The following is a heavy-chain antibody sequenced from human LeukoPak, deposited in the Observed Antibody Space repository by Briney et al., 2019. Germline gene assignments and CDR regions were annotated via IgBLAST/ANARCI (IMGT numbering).Heavy chain of an antibody. J-gene: IGHJ4*02. CDR2: IYSDGST. D-gene: IGHD3-3*01. CDR3: AREIFWSGYNYFDY. CDR1: GFTVNSNY. V-gene: IGHV3-53*01. Sequence: GGSLRLSCAASGFTVNSNYMSWVRQAPGKGLEWVSVIYSDGSTYYADSVRGRFTISRDNSKNTLYLQMSSLRAEDTAVYYCAREIFWSGYNYFDYWGQGTLVTVSS.